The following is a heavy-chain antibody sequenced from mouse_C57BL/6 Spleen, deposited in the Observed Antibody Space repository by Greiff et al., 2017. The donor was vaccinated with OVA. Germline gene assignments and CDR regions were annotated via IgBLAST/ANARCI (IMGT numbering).Heavy chain of an antibody. CDR2: IDPSDSYT. V-gene: IGHV1-50*01. CDR1: GYTFTSYW. Sequence: VQLQQPGAELVKPGASVKLSCKASGYTFTSYWMQWVKQRPGQGLEWIGEIDPSDSYTNYNQKFKGKATLTVDTSSSTAYMQLSSLTSEDSAVDYCAREGRDYWGQGTTLTVSS. J-gene: IGHJ2*01. CDR3: AREGRDY.